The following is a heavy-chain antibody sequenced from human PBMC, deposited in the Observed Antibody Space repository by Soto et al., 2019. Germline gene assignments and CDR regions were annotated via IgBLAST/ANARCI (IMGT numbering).Heavy chain of an antibody. J-gene: IGHJ4*02. CDR1: GFTFSSYA. D-gene: IGHD6-6*01. CDR3: ARLEGEEKYSSSSALVDY. V-gene: IGHV3-30-3*01. Sequence: GGSLRLSCAASGFTFSSYAMHWVRQAPGKGLEWVAVISYDGSNKYYADSVKGRFTISRDNSKNTLYLQMNSLRAEDTAVYYCARLEGEEKYSSSSALVDYWGQGTLVTVSS. CDR2: ISYDGSNK.